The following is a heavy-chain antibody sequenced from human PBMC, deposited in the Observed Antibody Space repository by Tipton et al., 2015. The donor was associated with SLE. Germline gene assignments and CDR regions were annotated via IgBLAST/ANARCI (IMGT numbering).Heavy chain of an antibody. CDR1: GDSISSGGYY. CDR2: IYSSGST. V-gene: IGHV4-61*02. CDR3: ARPSIATRPGSYFDY. Sequence: TLSLTCTVSGDSISSGGYYWSWIRQPAGKGLEWIGRIYSSGSTNHSPSLESRVTMSVDTSNNEFSLKLSSVTAADSAVYYCARPSIATRPGSYFDYWGQGTLVTVSS. J-gene: IGHJ4*02. D-gene: IGHD6-6*01.